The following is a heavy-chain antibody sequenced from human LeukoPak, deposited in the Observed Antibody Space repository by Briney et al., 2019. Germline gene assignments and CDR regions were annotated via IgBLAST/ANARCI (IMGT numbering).Heavy chain of an antibody. Sequence: GRSLRLSCAASGFTFSNYATHWVRQAPGKGLEWVAIVSFDGSNKYYADSVKGRFTISRDNSMNTLYLQMNSLRPEDTALYYCAKDGSSGSYTYFDLWGRGTLVTVSS. V-gene: IGHV3-30*18. CDR1: GFTFSNYA. D-gene: IGHD3-22*01. CDR2: VSFDGSNK. CDR3: AKDGSSGSYTYFDL. J-gene: IGHJ2*01.